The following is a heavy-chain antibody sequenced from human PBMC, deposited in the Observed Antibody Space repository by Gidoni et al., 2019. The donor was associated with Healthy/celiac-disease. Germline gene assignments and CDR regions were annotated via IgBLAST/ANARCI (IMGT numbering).Heavy chain of an antibody. CDR1: GVPFDEYA. CDR3: AKGLGVYYYGMDV. J-gene: IGHJ6*02. CDR2: ISWNSGRI. Sequence: DVQLVESGGGLVQPGRSLRLSCAASGVPFDEYAMHWVRQAPGQGLVWGSGISWNSGRIGYADSVKGRFTISRDNAKNYLYLQMNSLRAEDTALYYCAKGLGVYYYGMDVWGQGTTVTVSS. V-gene: IGHV3-9*01. D-gene: IGHD3-16*01.